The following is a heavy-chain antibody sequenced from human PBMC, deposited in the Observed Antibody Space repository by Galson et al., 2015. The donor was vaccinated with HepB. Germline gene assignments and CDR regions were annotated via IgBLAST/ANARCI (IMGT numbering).Heavy chain of an antibody. CDR3: ARAKPVSDIGGSPVLRFLEWPRYYYGMDV. J-gene: IGHJ6*02. V-gene: IGHV3-21*01. CDR1: GFTFSSYS. D-gene: IGHD3-3*01. CDR2: ISSSSSYI. Sequence: SLRLSCAASGFTFSSYSMNWVRQAPGKGLEWVSSISSSSSYIYYADSVKGRFTISRDNAKNSLYLQMNSLRAEDTAVYYCARAKPVSDIGGSPVLRFLEWPRYYYGMDVWGQGTTVTVSS.